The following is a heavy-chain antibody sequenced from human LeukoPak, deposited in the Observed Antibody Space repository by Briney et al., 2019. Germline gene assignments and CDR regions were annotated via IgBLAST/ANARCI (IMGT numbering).Heavy chain of an antibody. V-gene: IGHV3-30*02. CDR1: GFTFSSYG. J-gene: IGHJ4*02. D-gene: IGHD6-13*01. CDR2: IRYDGSNK. Sequence: PGGSLRLSCAASGFTFSSYGMHWVRQAPGKGLEWVAFIRYDGSNKYYADPVKGRFTISRDNSKNTLYLQMNSLRAEDTAVYYCAKDHAYSSNSPDWGQGTLVTVSS. CDR3: AKDHAYSSNSPD.